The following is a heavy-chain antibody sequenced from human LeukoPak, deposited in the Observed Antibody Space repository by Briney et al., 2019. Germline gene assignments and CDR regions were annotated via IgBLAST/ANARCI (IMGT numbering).Heavy chain of an antibody. D-gene: IGHD6-19*01. J-gene: IGHJ4*02. V-gene: IGHV1-69*04. Sequence: VASVKVSCKASGGTFSSYAISWVRQAPGQGLEWMGRIIPILGIANYAQKFQGRVTITADKSTSTAYMELSSLRSEDTAVYYCARVEYIAVADYWGQGTLVTVSS. CDR2: IIPILGIA. CDR1: GGTFSSYA. CDR3: ARVEYIAVADY.